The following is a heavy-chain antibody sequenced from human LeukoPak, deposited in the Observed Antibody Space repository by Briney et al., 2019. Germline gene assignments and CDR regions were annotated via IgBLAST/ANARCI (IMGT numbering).Heavy chain of an antibody. CDR2: IYTGGST. CDR1: DGSINTYY. Sequence: PSETLSLTCTVSDGSINTYYWSWIRQPAGKGLEWIGHIYTGGSTNYNPSLKSRVTMSLDTSKYQFSLKLSSVTAADTAVYYCARDKYYGSGNYGKYNWFDPWGQGALVTVSS. V-gene: IGHV4-4*07. CDR3: ARDKYYGSGNYGKYNWFDP. J-gene: IGHJ5*02. D-gene: IGHD3-10*01.